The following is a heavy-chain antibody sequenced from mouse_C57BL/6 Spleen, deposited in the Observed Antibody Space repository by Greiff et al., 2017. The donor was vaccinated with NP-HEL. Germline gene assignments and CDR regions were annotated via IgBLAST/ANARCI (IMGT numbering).Heavy chain of an antibody. CDR1: GYSITSGYY. V-gene: IGHV3-6*01. J-gene: IGHJ3*01. CDR3: ARDDGYYAWFAY. D-gene: IGHD2-3*01. CDR2: ISYDGSN. Sequence: EVQLVESGPGLVKPSQSLSLTCSVTGYSITSGYYWNWIRQFPGNKLEWMGYISYDGSNNYIPSLKNRISITRDTSKNQFFLKLNSVTTEDTATYYCARDDGYYAWFAYWGQGTLVTVSA.